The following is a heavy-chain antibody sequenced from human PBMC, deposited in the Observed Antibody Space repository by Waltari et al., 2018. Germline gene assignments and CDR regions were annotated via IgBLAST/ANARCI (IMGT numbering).Heavy chain of an antibody. CDR2: VQRSGRT. CDR3: ARDRGRGIYLDS. J-gene: IGHJ4*02. Sequence: QLQLQESGPGLVKPSWTLSLTCAVSGDSMSSTDWWSWVRQSPGKGLEWIGQVQRSGRTNYNPSFASRVTISIDTSTNHFSLKVTSATAADTAVYFCARDRGRGIYLDSWGQGTLVTVSP. V-gene: IGHV4-4*02. CDR1: GDSMSSTDW. D-gene: IGHD1-1*01.